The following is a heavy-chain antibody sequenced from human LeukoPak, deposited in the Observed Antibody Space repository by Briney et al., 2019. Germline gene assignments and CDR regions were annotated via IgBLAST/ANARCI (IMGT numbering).Heavy chain of an antibody. J-gene: IGHJ4*02. CDR2: IYYSGST. Sequence: SETLSRTCTVSGGSISSYYWSWIRQPPGKGLEWIGYIYYSGSTNYNPSLKSRVTISVDTSKNQFSLKLSSVTAADTAVYYCARSPNVEMATSYFDYWGQGTLVTVSS. CDR1: GGSISSYY. CDR3: ARSPNVEMATSYFDY. D-gene: IGHD5-12*01. V-gene: IGHV4-59*08.